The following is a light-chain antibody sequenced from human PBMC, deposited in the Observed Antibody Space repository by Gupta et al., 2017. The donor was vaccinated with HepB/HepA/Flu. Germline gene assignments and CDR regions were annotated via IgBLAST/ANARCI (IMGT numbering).Light chain of an antibody. CDR2: EVT. V-gene: IGLV2-14*03. Sequence: QSGLTQPASVSGSPGQSITISCTGTSSDIGSFNSVSWYQQYPGRAPKLLIYEVTNRPSGVSHRFSGSKTGNSASLTIXGXQAEDEXLYYCESSRSGYTLVIFGGGTELTVL. J-gene: IGLJ2*01. CDR1: SSDIGSFNS. CDR3: ESSRSGYTLVI.